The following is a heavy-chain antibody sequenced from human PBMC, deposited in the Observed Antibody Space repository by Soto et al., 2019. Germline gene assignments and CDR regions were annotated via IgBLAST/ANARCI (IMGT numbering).Heavy chain of an antibody. J-gene: IGHJ6*02. Sequence: GASVKVSCKASGYTFTGYYMHWVRQAPGQGLEWMGWINPNSGGTNYAQKFQGRVTMTRDTSISTAYMELNSLRADDTAVYYCAKSPGGLDGYNSDYYGMDVWGQGTTVTVSS. CDR3: AKSPGGLDGYNSDYYGMDV. CDR2: INPNSGGT. D-gene: IGHD5-12*01. V-gene: IGHV1-2*02. CDR1: GYTFTGYY.